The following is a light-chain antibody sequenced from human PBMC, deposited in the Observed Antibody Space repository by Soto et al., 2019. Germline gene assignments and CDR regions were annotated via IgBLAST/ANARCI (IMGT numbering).Light chain of an antibody. CDR1: QSISSY. V-gene: IGKV1-39*01. CDR2: AAS. CDR3: QQSYSTPLT. J-gene: IGKJ5*01. Sequence: EIQMTQSPSSLSASVGDRVTITCRASQSISSYLNWYQQKPGKAPKLLIYAASSLQSGVPSRFSGSGSGTDFTLTISSLQPEDFATYYCQQSYSTPLTFCQRTRLAIK.